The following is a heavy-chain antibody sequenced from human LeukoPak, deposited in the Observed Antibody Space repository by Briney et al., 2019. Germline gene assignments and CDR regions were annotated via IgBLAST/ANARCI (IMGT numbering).Heavy chain of an antibody. D-gene: IGHD6-13*01. CDR3: ARDMGGVSSSWLPYYFDY. CDR2: TYYRSKWYN. Sequence: PSQTLSLTCAISGDSVSSNSAAWNWIRQSPSRGLEWLGRTYYRSKWYNDYAVSVKSRITINPDTSKNQFSLQLNSVTPEDTAVYYCARDMGGVSSSWLPYYFDYWGQGTLVTVSS. J-gene: IGHJ4*02. V-gene: IGHV6-1*01. CDR1: GDSVSSNSAA.